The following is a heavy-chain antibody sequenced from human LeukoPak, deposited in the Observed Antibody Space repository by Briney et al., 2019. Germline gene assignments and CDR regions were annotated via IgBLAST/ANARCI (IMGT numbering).Heavy chain of an antibody. CDR1: GFTFSSYA. J-gene: IGHJ6*02. V-gene: IGHV3-23*01. Sequence: PGGSLRLSCAASGFTFSSYAMSWVRQAPGKGLEWVSAISGSGDSTYYGDSVKGRFTISRDNSKNTLYLQMNSLRAEDTAVYYCAKGGSGKYYYYGMDVWGQGTTVTVSS. D-gene: IGHD3-10*01. CDR3: AKGGSGKYYYYGMDV. CDR2: ISGSGDST.